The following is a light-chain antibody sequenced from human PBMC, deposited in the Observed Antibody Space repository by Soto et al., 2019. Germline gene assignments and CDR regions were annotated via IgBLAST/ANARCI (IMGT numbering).Light chain of an antibody. CDR2: GAS. V-gene: IGKV1-39*01. CDR1: QSINIY. Sequence: IQMTQSPSSLSASVGDSVTVTCRASQSINIYLNWYQQKPGKAPTHLIYGASSLQSGVPSRFTGCGSRTDFTLTISSLKHEEFAPYFCQQSYSSPYTFGKGTKLEIK. CDR3: QQSYSSPYT. J-gene: IGKJ2*01.